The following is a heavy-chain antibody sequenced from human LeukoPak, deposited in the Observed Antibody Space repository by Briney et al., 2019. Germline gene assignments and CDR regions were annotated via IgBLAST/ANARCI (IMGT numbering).Heavy chain of an antibody. Sequence: GGSLRLSCAASGFTFSSYWMSWVRQAPGKGLEWVANIKQDGSEKYYVDSVKGRFTISRDNAKSSLYLQMNSLRAEDTAVYYCARDGASRYSYGLYYFDYWGQGTLVTVSS. D-gene: IGHD5-18*01. V-gene: IGHV3-7*03. J-gene: IGHJ4*02. CDR1: GFTFSSYW. CDR2: IKQDGSEK. CDR3: ARDGASRYSYGLYYFDY.